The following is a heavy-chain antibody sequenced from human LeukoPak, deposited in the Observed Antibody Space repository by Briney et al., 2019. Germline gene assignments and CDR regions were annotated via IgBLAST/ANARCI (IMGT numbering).Heavy chain of an antibody. CDR2: INHSGST. V-gene: IGHV4-34*01. Sequence: SETLSLTCAVYGGSFSGYYWSWIRQPPGKGLEWIGEINHSGSTNYNPSLKSRVTISVDTSKYQFSLKLSSVTAADTAVYYCARGSTGPQDAFDIWGQGTMVTVSS. CDR3: ARGSTGPQDAFDI. CDR1: GGSFSGYY. J-gene: IGHJ3*02.